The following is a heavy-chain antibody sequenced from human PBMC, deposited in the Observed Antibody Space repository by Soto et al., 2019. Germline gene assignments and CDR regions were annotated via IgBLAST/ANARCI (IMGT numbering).Heavy chain of an antibody. CDR2: ISTYNGNT. CDR3: ARYGYSSGWYLGTGMDV. V-gene: IGHV1-18*04. J-gene: IGHJ6*02. Sequence: QVQLVQSGAEVKKPGASLKVSCQASGYSFSDYGIAWVRQAPGRGLAWVGWISTYNGNTNYAQKFQGRVTMTTDTSANTAYMELRGLRADDTAMYYCARYGYSSGWYLGTGMDVWGQGTPVTVSS. D-gene: IGHD6-19*01. CDR1: GYSFSDYG.